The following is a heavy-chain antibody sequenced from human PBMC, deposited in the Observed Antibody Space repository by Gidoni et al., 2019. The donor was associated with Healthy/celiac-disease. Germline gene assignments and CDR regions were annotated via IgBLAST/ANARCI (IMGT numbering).Heavy chain of an antibody. CDR3: ARVHPAAGPHWLPEGFDP. Sequence: EVQLVESGGGLIQPGGSLRLSCAASGFTVSSHYMSWVRQAPGKGLEWVSVLYRGGSTYYADSVKGRFTISRDNSKNTLYLQMNSLRAEDTAVYYCARVHPAAGPHWLPEGFDPWGQGTLVTVSS. J-gene: IGHJ5*02. CDR1: GFTVSSHY. CDR2: LYRGGST. V-gene: IGHV3-53*01. D-gene: IGHD6-13*01.